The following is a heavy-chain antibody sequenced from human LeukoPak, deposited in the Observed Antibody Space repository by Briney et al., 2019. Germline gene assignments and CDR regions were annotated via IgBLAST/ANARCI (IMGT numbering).Heavy chain of an antibody. CDR3: ARAVYYYDSSGYYTPDAFDI. CDR1: GGSISSSNW. J-gene: IGHJ3*02. CDR2: IYHSGST. D-gene: IGHD3-22*01. V-gene: IGHV4-4*02. Sequence: PSETLSLTCAVSGGSISSSNWWSWVRQPPGNGLEWIGEIYHSGSTNYNPSLKSRVTISVDKSRNQFSLKLSSVTAADTAVYYCARAVYYYDSSGYYTPDAFDIWGQGTMVTVSS.